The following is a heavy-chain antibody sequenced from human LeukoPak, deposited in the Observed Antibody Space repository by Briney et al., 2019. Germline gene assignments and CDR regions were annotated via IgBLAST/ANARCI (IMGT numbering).Heavy chain of an antibody. CDR3: ARFQLPSYYYHYYMDV. J-gene: IGHJ6*03. V-gene: IGHV1-18*01. CDR1: GYTFSSYG. Sequence: ASVKVSCKASGYTFSSYGITWVRQAPGQGLQWMGWISGYGGDTKYAQKLQGRVTMTTDTSTSTTYMELRSLRSDDTAVYYCARFQLPSYYYHYYMDVWGKGTTVTVSS. D-gene: IGHD2-2*01. CDR2: ISGYGGDT.